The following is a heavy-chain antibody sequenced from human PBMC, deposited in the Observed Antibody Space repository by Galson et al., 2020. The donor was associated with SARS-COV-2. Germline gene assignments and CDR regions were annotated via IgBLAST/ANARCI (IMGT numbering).Heavy chain of an antibody. J-gene: IGHJ3*01. V-gene: IGHV3-9*01. CDR2: ISWNGDRV. Sequence: TGGSLRLSCAASGFRFENFAMDWVRQAPGKRLEWVSRISWNGDRVDYADSVKGRFTISRDNAKNSLYLQLNSLRVEDTALYYCAKLSCTKNSCYTYVSIEAFDVWGRGTRVTVSS. CDR1: GFRFENFA. D-gene: IGHD2-2*02. CDR3: AKLSCTKNSCYTYVSIEAFDV.